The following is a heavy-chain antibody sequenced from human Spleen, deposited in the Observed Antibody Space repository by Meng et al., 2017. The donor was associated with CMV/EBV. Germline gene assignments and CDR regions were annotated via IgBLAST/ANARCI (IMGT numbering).Heavy chain of an antibody. CDR3: ATDSPRLAAAGWWYFDL. J-gene: IGHJ2*01. Sequence: YTLPELSMHWVRQAPGKGREWMGGFDPEDGETIYAQKFQGRVTMTEDTSTDTAYMELSSLRSEDTAVYYCATDSPRLAAAGWWYFDLWGRGTLVTVSS. V-gene: IGHV1-24*01. D-gene: IGHD6-13*01. CDR2: FDPEDGET. CDR1: YTLPELS.